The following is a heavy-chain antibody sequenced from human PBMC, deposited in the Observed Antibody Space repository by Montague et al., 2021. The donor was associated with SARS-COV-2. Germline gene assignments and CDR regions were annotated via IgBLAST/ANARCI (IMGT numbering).Heavy chain of an antibody. CDR3: ARATVDINMILVVITSVNHYFDS. CDR2: INHSGST. D-gene: IGHD3-22*01. Sequence: SETRSLTCAVYGGSFSGYYWTWIRQSPGKGLEWIGEINHSGSTNYSPSLESRVAISVDTSKNQFSLKLNSVTAADTAIYYCARATVDINMILVVITSVNHYFDSWGQGTPVTGSP. J-gene: IGHJ4*02. CDR1: GGSFSGYY. V-gene: IGHV4-34*01.